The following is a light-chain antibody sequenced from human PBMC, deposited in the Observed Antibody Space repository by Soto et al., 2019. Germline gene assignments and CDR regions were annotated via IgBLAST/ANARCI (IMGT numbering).Light chain of an antibody. V-gene: IGLV2-8*01. J-gene: IGLJ1*01. CDR2: EVN. Sequence: QSALTQPPSASGSPRQSVAISRTGTSSDVGGYNYVSWYQQHPGKAPKLMIYEVNKRPSGVPDRFSGSKSGNTASLTVSGLQAEDEADYYCSSYAGSSNVFGTGTKVTVL. CDR3: SSYAGSSNV. CDR1: SSDVGGYNY.